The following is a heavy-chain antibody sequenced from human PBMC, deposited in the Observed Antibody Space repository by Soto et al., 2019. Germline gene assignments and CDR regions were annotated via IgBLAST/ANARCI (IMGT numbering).Heavy chain of an antibody. CDR3: ARGHIVLAFDI. CDR1: GGSFSGYY. CDR2: INHSGST. D-gene: IGHD2-21*01. V-gene: IGHV4-34*01. Sequence: SATLSLTCAVYGGSFSGYYWSWIRQPPGKGLEWIGEINHSGSTNYNPSLKSRVTISVDTSKNQFSLKLSSVTAADTAVYYCARGHIVLAFDIGGQGKMVPVS. J-gene: IGHJ3*02.